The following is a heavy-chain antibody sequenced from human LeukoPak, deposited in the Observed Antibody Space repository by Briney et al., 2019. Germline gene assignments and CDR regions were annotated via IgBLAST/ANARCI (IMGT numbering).Heavy chain of an antibody. CDR1: GGSISSGTYY. D-gene: IGHD3-10*01. CDR2: IYYSGTT. V-gene: IGHV4-39*07. J-gene: IGHJ4*02. CDR3: ARPRLLYGSGPTLV. Sequence: PSETLSHTCTVSGGSISSGTYYWGWVRQPPGKGLEWIGTIYYSGTTYYNPSLKSRVTISIDASKNQFSLKLNSVTAADTAVYYCARPRLLYGSGPTLVWGPGTLVTVSS.